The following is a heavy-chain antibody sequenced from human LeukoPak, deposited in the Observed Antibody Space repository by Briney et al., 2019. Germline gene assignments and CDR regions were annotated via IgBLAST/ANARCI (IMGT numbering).Heavy chain of an antibody. Sequence: GGSLRLSCAASGFTFSTYWMSWVRQAPGKGLEWVAILNEDGSVQLYVDSVTGRFTISRDNAKNSLHLQMHSLRAEDTAVYYCGRDYDRTVDFWGQGTLVTVSS. V-gene: IGHV3-7*04. CDR3: GRDYDRTVDF. D-gene: IGHD3-22*01. J-gene: IGHJ4*02. CDR1: GFTFSTYW. CDR2: LNEDGSVQ.